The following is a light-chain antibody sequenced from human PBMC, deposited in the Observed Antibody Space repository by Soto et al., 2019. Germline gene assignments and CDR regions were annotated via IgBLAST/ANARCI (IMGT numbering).Light chain of an antibody. Sequence: QSVLTQPASVSGSPGQSTTISCTGSSTDVGTYNYVSRYQQYPGQAPNLLIYEVSRRPSGFSHRFSGSKSVNTASLTISGLQAEDEAHYYCNSYTTMNTYVFGTGTKVTVL. CDR3: NSYTTMNTYV. CDR2: EVS. CDR1: STDVGTYNY. V-gene: IGLV2-14*01. J-gene: IGLJ1*01.